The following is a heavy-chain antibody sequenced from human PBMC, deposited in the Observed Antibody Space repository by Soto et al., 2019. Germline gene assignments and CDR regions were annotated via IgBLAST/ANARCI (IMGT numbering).Heavy chain of an antibody. V-gene: IGHV3-23*01. CDR1: GFTFSSYA. CDR3: AKPTHQRAPYYDFWSGYPDY. J-gene: IGHJ4*02. D-gene: IGHD3-3*01. Sequence: GGSLRLSCAASGFTFSSYAMSWVRQAPGKGLEWVSAISGSGGSTYYADSVKGRFTISRDNSKNTLYLQMNSLRAEDTAVYYCAKPTHQRAPYYDFWSGYPDYWGQGTLVTVSS. CDR2: ISGSGGST.